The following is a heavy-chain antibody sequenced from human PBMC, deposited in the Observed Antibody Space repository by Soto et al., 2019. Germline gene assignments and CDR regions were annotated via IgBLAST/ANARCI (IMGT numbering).Heavy chain of an antibody. D-gene: IGHD2-15*01. J-gene: IGHJ4*02. CDR1: GGTFSSYT. CDR2: IIPILGIA. CDR3: ATNPGSWDKSYFDY. Sequence: QVQLVQSGAEVKKPGSSVKVSCKASGGTFSSYTISWVRQAPGQGLEWMGRIIPILGIANYAQKFQGRVTXXAXKXXRTADMELSSLRSEDTAVYYCATNPGSWDKSYFDYWGQGTLVTVSS. V-gene: IGHV1-69*02.